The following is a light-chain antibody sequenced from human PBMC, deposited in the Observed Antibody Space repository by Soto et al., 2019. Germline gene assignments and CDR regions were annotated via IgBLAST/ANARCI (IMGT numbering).Light chain of an antibody. Sequence: EIVLTQSPGTLSLSPGERATLSCRASQSVNGNYLTWYQQKPGQAPRLLIYGASTRATGTPARFSGSGSGTAFTLAISRVEPEDFAVYYCQQYGSSFRYTFGQGTKLEIK. J-gene: IGKJ2*01. V-gene: IGKV3-20*01. CDR1: QSVNGNY. CDR3: QQYGSSFRYT. CDR2: GAS.